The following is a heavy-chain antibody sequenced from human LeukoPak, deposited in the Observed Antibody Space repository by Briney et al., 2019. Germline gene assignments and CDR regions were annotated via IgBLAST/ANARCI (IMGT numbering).Heavy chain of an antibody. D-gene: IGHD3-10*01. J-gene: IGHJ6*02. Sequence: KTSETLSLTCAVYGGSFSGYYWSWIRQPPGKGLEWIGEINHSGSTNYNPSLKSRVTISVDTSKNQFSLKLSSVTAADTAVYYCARSRITMVRGHLRGGGMDVWGQGTTVTVSS. CDR1: GGSFSGYY. CDR3: ARSRITMVRGHLRGGGMDV. CDR2: INHSGST. V-gene: IGHV4-34*01.